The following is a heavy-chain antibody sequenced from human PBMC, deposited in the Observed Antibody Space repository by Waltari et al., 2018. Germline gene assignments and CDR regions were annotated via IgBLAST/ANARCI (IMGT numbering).Heavy chain of an antibody. CDR3: ARSGYYDSSGYYWWFDP. V-gene: IGHV4-39*01. CDR2: IYYSGST. J-gene: IGHJ5*02. Sequence: QLQLQESGPGLVKPSETLSLTCTVSGGSLSSSTAYWGWISQPPRKGLEWIGSIYYSGSTYYNPSLKSRVTISVDTSKNQFYLKLNSVTAADTAVHYCARSGYYDSSGYYWWFDPWGQGTLVTVSS. D-gene: IGHD3-22*01. CDR1: GGSLSSSTAY.